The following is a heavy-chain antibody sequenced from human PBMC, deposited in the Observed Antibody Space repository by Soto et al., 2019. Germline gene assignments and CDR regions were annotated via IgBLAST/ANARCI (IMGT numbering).Heavy chain of an antibody. J-gene: IGHJ4*02. CDR2: IYHSGAT. CDR1: GDSITSSNL. V-gene: IGHV4-4*02. Sequence: SETLSLTCAVSGDSITSSNLWSWVRQAPGKGLEWIGEIYHSGATTYDPSLKSRATISVDPSNNHFSLKLTSVTAADTAVYFCARDLGTGTDYWGRGTLVTVYS. D-gene: IGHD1-1*01. CDR3: ARDLGTGTDY.